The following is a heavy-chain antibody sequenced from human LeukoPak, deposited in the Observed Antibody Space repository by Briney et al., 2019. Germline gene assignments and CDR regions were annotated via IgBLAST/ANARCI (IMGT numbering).Heavy chain of an antibody. D-gene: IGHD6-19*01. CDR2: IKQDGSEK. CDR1: GFTFSSYA. J-gene: IGHJ4*02. CDR3: AKERYSSGWYESSIDY. Sequence: GGSLRLSCAASGFTFSSYAMSWVRQAPGKGLEWVANIKQDGSEKYYVDSVKGRFTISRDNSKNTLYLQMNSLRAEDTAVYYCAKERYSSGWYESSIDYWGQGTLVTVSS. V-gene: IGHV3-7*01.